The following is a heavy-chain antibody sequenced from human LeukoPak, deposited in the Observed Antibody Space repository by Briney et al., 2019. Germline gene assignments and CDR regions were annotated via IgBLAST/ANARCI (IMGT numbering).Heavy chain of an antibody. CDR1: GGSISSSSYY. CDR2: IYYSGST. CDR3: ARSSRYFDWLLDDY. J-gene: IGHJ4*02. V-gene: IGHV4-39*01. Sequence: SETLSLTCTVSGGSISSSSYYWGWIRQPPGKGLEWIGSIYYSGSTYYNPSLKSRVTISVDTSKNQFSLKLSSVTAVDTAVYYCARSSRYFDWLLDDYWGQGTLVTVSS. D-gene: IGHD3-9*01.